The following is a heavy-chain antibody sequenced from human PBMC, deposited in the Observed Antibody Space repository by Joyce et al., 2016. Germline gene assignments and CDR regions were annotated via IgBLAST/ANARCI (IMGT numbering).Heavy chain of an antibody. CDR1: GYNFTNYW. J-gene: IGHJ4*02. CDR3: ARGTRQGRFPWYFDY. CDR2: IYPGDSDT. D-gene: IGHD3-10*01. V-gene: IGHV5-51*01. Sequence: EVQLVQSGAVVKKPGESLKISCKGSGYNFTNYWIGWVRQLPGKGLEWMGIIYPGDSDTRYSPSFQGQVTSSADESTSTAYLQWSSLKSSDTAMYYCARGTRQGRFPWYFDYWGQGILVTVSS.